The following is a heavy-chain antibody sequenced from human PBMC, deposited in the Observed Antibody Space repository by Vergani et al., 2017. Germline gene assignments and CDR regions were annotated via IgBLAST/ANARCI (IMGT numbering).Heavy chain of an antibody. CDR3: ARDLLPNYDFWSGYSHAYYYYYGMDV. Sequence: EVQLLESGGNLVQPGGSLRLSCAASGFTFTNFAMTWVRQAPGKGLVWVSRINSDGSSTSYADSVKGRFTISRDNAKNTLYLQMNSLRAEDTAVYYCARDLLPNYDFWSGYSHAYYYYYGMDVWGQGTTVTVSS. D-gene: IGHD3-3*01. V-gene: IGHV3-74*01. CDR2: INSDGSST. J-gene: IGHJ6*02. CDR1: GFTFTNFA.